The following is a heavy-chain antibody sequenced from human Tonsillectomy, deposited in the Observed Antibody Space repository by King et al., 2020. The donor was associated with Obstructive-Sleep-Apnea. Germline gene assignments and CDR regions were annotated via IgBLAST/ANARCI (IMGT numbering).Heavy chain of an antibody. CDR1: GFTFSRDW. V-gene: IGHV3-7*03. Sequence: VQLVESGGGLVHPGESLTLSCEASGFTFSRDWMIWVRQAPGKGLEWVANINENGVKKYYLDSVKGRFTISRDNARNSLYLQLNSLRGEDTAVYYCTRDRNYDDRTNYYDAFDIGAKGQWSPSLQ. CDR3: TRDRNYDDRTNYYDAFD. J-gene: IGHJ3*02. D-gene: IGHD3-22*01. CDR2: INENGVKK.